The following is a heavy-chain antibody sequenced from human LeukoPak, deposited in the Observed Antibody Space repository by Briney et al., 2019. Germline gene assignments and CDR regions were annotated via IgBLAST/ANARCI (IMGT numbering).Heavy chain of an antibody. J-gene: IGHJ5*02. CDR1: GGSISSYY. Sequence: PSETLSLTCTVSGGSISSYYWSWIRQPPGKGLEWSGYIYYSRSTNYNPYLKSRVTISVDTSKNQFSLKLSSVTAADTAVYYCARAVAVPINWFDPWGQGTLVTVSS. CDR2: IYYSRST. D-gene: IGHD6-19*01. V-gene: IGHV4-59*01. CDR3: ARAVAVPINWFDP.